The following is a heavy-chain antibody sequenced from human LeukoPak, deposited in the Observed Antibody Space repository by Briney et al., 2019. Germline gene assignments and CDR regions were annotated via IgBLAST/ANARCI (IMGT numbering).Heavy chain of an antibody. CDR2: IWYDGSNK. D-gene: IGHD6-13*01. CDR1: GFTFSSYG. V-gene: IGHV3-33*01. Sequence: PGRSLRLSCAASGFTFSSYGMHWVRQAPGKGLEWVAVIWYDGSNKYYADSVKGRFTISRDNSKNTLYLQMNSLRAEDTAVYYCARETWAAARYFDYWGQRTLVTVSS. J-gene: IGHJ4*02. CDR3: ARETWAAARYFDY.